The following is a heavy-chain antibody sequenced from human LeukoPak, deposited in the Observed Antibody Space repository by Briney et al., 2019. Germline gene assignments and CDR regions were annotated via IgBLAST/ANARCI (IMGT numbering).Heavy chain of an antibody. CDR3: ARAPPSGDFDY. CDR1: GYTFTSYY. V-gene: IGHV1-18*04. CDR2: ISAYNGNT. D-gene: IGHD6-6*01. Sequence: ASVKVSCKASGYTFTSYYMHWVRQAPGQGLEWMGWISAYNGNTNYAQKLQGRVTMTTDRSTSTAYMELRSLRSDDTAVYYCARAPPSGDFDYWGQGTLVTVSS. J-gene: IGHJ4*02.